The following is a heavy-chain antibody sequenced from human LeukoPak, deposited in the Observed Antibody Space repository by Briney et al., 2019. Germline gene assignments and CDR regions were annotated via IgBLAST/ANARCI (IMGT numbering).Heavy chain of an antibody. J-gene: IGHJ4*02. CDR2: IYYSGST. CDR1: GGSISSYY. D-gene: IGHD3-22*01. V-gene: IGHV4-59*01. Sequence: PSETLSLTCTVSGGSISSYYWSWIRQPPGKGLEWIGYIYYSGSTNYNPSLKSRVTISVDTSKNQFSLKLSSVTAADTAVYYCARELDYYDSSHYWGQGTLVTVSS. CDR3: ARELDYYDSSHY.